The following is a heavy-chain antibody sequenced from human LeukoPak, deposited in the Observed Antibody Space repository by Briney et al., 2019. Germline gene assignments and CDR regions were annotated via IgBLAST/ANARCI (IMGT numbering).Heavy chain of an antibody. Sequence: ASVKVSCKASGYTFTDPFLHWVRQAPGQGLEWMGWINPESGGTKYAQKFQGRVTMTRDTSITTAFMELRRLKSDDTALYFCARDIALAATNWFDPWGQGTLVTVSS. D-gene: IGHD6-19*01. CDR1: GYTFTDPF. CDR3: ARDIALAATNWFDP. CDR2: INPESGGT. V-gene: IGHV1-2*02. J-gene: IGHJ5*02.